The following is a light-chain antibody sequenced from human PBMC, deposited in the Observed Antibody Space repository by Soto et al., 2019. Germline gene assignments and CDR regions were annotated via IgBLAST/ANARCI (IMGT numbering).Light chain of an antibody. CDR1: QSISSY. CDR3: LQDYNYPRT. J-gene: IGKJ1*01. CDR2: AAS. V-gene: IGKV1-39*01. Sequence: DIQMTQSPSSLSASVGDRVTITCRASQSISSYLNWYQQKPGKAPKLLIYAASSLQSGVPSRFSGSGSGTDFTLTISSLQPDDFATYYCLQDYNYPRTFGQGTKVDIK.